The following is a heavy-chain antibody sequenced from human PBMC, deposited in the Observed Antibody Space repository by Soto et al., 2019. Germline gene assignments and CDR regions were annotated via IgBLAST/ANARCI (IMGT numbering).Heavy chain of an antibody. V-gene: IGHV3-23*01. D-gene: IGHD2-8*01. CDR3: AKDRQPHGRCPLDH. J-gene: IGHJ4*02. CDR2: LYGSGNGL. CDR1: GFPFSTYA. Sequence: EVRLLESGGALVQPGGSLRLSCVGSGFPFSTYAMSWVRQAPGRGLEWVAGLYGSGNGLSYADSVKGRFTIFRDNSQSVLYLQMSSHRAEDTAVYYCAKDRQPHGRCPLDHWGQGTLVTVSS.